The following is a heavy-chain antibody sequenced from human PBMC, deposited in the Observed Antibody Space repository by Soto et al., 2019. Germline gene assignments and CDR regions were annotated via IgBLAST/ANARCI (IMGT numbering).Heavy chain of an antibody. Sequence: KTSETLSLTCTVSGGSISGYYWNWIRQPPGKGLEWIGYISYIGSTNYSPPLGSRVTISRDTSKNQFSLNLTSVTAADTAVYYCARDTTSGELDYWGQGILVTVSS. CDR1: GGSISGYY. CDR2: ISYIGST. V-gene: IGHV4-59*01. J-gene: IGHJ4*02. D-gene: IGHD5-12*01. CDR3: ARDTTSGELDY.